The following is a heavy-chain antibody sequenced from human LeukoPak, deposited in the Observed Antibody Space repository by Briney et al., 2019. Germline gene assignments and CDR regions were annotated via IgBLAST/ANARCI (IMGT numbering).Heavy chain of an antibody. CDR3: ARGHDYDSSVAY. V-gene: IGHV3-66*01. D-gene: IGHD3-22*01. CDR1: GFTVSSNY. CDR2: SYSGGST. Sequence: GGSLRLSCAAAGFTVSSNYMSWVRQAPGKGLKWVSVSYSGGSTYYADSVKGRFTISRDNSKNTGDLQMNSLGAENRAVYYCARGHDYDSSVAYWRPGTLVTVSS. J-gene: IGHJ4*02.